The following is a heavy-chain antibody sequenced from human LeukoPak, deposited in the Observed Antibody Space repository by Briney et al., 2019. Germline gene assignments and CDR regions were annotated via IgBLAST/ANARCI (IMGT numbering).Heavy chain of an antibody. D-gene: IGHD3-22*01. CDR3: ARDIHDSGGYYYDY. J-gene: IGHJ4*02. Sequence: GGSLRLSCVASGFSFSVYTMSWVRQAPGKGLEWISAVSASGDMTYYADSVKGRFAVSRDNSKDTLYLHMNSLRAEDTALYYCARDIHDSGGYYYDYWGQGTLVTVSS. CDR1: GFSFSVYT. CDR2: VSASGDMT. V-gene: IGHV3-23*01.